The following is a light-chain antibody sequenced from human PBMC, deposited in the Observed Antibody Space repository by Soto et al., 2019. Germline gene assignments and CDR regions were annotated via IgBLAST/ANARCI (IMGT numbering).Light chain of an antibody. V-gene: IGKV3-20*01. CDR3: QQYGSSPLT. Sequence: IVLTQSPGTLSLSPGERATLSCRASQSLSGSYVAWYQQKPGQAPRLLMYTASTRAPGIPDRLSGSGSGTDFTLTISRLEPEDFAVYYCQQYGSSPLTFGQGTRLEIK. J-gene: IGKJ5*01. CDR2: TAS. CDR1: QSLSGSY.